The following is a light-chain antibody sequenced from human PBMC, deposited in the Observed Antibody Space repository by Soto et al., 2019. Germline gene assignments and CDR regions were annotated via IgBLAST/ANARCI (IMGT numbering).Light chain of an antibody. V-gene: IGLV2-23*01. Sequence: QSVLTQPASVSGSPGQSITISCTGTSSDVGSFNLVSWYQQHPGKAPKFIIYEGTKRPSGVSNRFSGSTSGNTASLTISGLQAEDEADYYCCSYATTGTYVVFGGRTKLTVL. CDR2: EGT. J-gene: IGLJ2*01. CDR1: SSDVGSFNL. CDR3: CSYATTGTYVV.